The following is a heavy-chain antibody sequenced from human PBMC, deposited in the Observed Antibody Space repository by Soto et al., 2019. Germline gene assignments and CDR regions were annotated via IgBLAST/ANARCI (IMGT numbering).Heavy chain of an antibody. CDR2: IIPMFGTA. CDR3: ARGGNSEVYCGMDV. Sequence: QVQLVQSGAEVKKPGSSVKVSCKASGGTFSSYAISWVRQGPGQGLEWMGGIIPMFGTANYAQKFQGRVTISADESTSTAYMELSSLRAEDTAVYYCARGGNSEVYCGMDVWGQGTTVTVSS. D-gene: IGHD2-21*02. V-gene: IGHV1-69*12. CDR1: GGTFSSYA. J-gene: IGHJ6*02.